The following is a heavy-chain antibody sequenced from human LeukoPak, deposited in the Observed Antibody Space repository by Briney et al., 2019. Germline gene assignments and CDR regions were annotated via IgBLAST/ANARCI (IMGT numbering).Heavy chain of an antibody. V-gene: IGHV1-69*13. Sequence: ASVKVSCKASGGNFKSFVFSWVRQVPGQGPEWLGGIMSLFGKAHYAQKFQDRVTFTADESTSTVYMEVRSLTYEDTAVYYRARESRTGTWPSDYWGQGTLVTVSS. CDR2: IMSLFGKA. CDR3: ARESRTGTWPSDY. J-gene: IGHJ4*02. CDR1: GGNFKSFV. D-gene: IGHD3/OR15-3a*01.